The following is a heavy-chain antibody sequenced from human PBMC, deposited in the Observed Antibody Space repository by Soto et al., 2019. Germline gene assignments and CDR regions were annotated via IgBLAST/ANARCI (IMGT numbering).Heavy chain of an antibody. CDR3: AKDVEGGSLYRGAFDC. CDR2: ISASGGAT. CDR1: GFTFSSYA. V-gene: IGHV3-23*01. Sequence: EVELLESGGGLVQPGGSLRLSCVASGFTFSSYAMSWVRQAPGKGLEWVAAISASGGATLHADSVKGRFTISRDNPKNRLPLQMNSLRAEDTAVYYCAKDVEGGSLYRGAFDCGGQGTQVNVSS. D-gene: IGHD1-26*01. J-gene: IGHJ4*02.